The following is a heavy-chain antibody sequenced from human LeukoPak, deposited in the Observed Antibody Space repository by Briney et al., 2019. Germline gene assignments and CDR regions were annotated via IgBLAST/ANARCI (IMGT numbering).Heavy chain of an antibody. CDR1: GGSVGSGRSY. D-gene: IGHD3-22*01. CDR2: LFYSGSTNSGST. J-gene: IGHJ4*02. V-gene: IGHV4-61*01. CDR3: ASGGSYYVLDY. Sequence: ASETLSLTCTVSGGSVGSGRSYWSWIRQPPGKELEWIGYLFYSGSTNSGSTNYNPSLRSRVTISVDTSKNQFSLMLNSVTAADTAVYYCASGGSYYVLDYWGQGTLVTVSS.